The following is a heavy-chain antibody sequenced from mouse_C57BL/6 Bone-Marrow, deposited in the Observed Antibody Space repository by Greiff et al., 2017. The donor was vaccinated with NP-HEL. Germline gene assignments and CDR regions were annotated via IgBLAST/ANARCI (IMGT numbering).Heavy chain of an antibody. Sequence: VQLQQSGAELVRPGASVKLSCTASGFNIKDDYMHWVKQRPEQGLEWIGWIDPENGDTEYASKFQGKATITADTSSNTAYLQLSSLTSEDTAVYYCTTPYYYGSSYAGDYWGQGTTLTVSS. CDR3: TTPYYYGSSYAGDY. CDR2: IDPENGDT. D-gene: IGHD1-1*01. CDR1: GFNIKDDY. V-gene: IGHV14-4*01. J-gene: IGHJ2*01.